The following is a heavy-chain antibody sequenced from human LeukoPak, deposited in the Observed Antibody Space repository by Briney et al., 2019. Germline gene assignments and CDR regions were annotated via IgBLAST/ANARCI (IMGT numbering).Heavy chain of an antibody. CDR2: INHSGST. CDR1: GGSFSGYY. D-gene: IGHD6-6*01. V-gene: IGHV4-34*01. CDR3: ARTYSSSFPFDY. J-gene: IGHJ4*02. Sequence: PSETLSLTCAVYGGSFSGYYWSWIRQPPGKGLEWIGEINHSGSTNYNPSLKSRVTISVDTSKNQFSLKLSSATAADTAVYYCARTYSSSFPFDYWGQGTLVTVSS.